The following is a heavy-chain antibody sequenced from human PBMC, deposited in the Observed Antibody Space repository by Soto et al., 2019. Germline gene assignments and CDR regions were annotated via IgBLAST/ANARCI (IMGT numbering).Heavy chain of an antibody. V-gene: IGHV3-30-3*01. D-gene: IGHD3-9*01. CDR3: ARTLRYFDLASEFDP. CDR2: ISYDGSNK. Sequence: VGSLRLSCAASGFTFSSYAMHWVRQAPGKGLEWVAVISYDGSNKYYADSVKGRFTISRDNSKNTLYLQMNSLRAEDTAVYYCARTLRYFDLASEFDPWGQGTLVTVS. CDR1: GFTFSSYA. J-gene: IGHJ5*02.